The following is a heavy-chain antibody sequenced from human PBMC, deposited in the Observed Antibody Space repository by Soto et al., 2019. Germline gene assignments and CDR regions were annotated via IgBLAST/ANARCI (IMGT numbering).Heavy chain of an antibody. V-gene: IGHV3-48*02. Sequence: GGSLRLSCAASGFTFSSYSMNWVRQAPGKGLEWVSYISSSSSTIYYADSVKGRFTISRDNAKNSLYLQMNSLRDEDTAVYYCASRYCSGGSCWLPWFDPWGQGTLVTVSS. CDR3: ASRYCSGGSCWLPWFDP. CDR2: ISSSSSTI. D-gene: IGHD2-15*01. CDR1: GFTFSSYS. J-gene: IGHJ5*02.